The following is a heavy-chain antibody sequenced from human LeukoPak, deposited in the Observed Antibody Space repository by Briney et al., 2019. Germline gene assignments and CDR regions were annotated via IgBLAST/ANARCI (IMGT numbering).Heavy chain of an antibody. CDR1: GGSISSGDYY. CDR2: IYYSWST. Sequence: SQTLSLTCTVSGGSISSGDYYWSWIRQPPGKGLEWIGYIYYSWSTYYNPSLKSRVTISVDTSKNQFSLKLSSVTAADTAVYYCARGPVWEIKNWFDAWGQGTLVTVSS. CDR3: ARGPVWEIKNWFDA. J-gene: IGHJ5*02. V-gene: IGHV4-30-4*08. D-gene: IGHD2-8*01.